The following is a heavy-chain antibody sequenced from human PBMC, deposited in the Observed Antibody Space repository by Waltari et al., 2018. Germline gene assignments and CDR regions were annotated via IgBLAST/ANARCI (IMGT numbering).Heavy chain of an antibody. J-gene: IGHJ4*02. CDR2: IIPICGTA. CDR3: ARDRDMVQGVIMSY. V-gene: IGHV1-69*08. D-gene: IGHD3-10*01. Sequence: QVQLVQSGAEVKKPGSSVKVSCKASGGTFSSYAISWVRQAPGQGLEWMGRIIPICGTANYAQKVQGRVTITADKSTSTAYMELSSLRSEDTAVYYCARDRDMVQGVIMSYWGQGTLVTVSS. CDR1: GGTFSSYA.